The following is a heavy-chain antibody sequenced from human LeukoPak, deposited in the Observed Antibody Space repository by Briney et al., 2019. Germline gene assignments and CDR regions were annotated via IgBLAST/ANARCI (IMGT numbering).Heavy chain of an antibody. CDR2: ISGSGGST. CDR3: AKDEEYYYDSSGYY. Sequence: GGSLRLSCAASGFTFSSYAMSWVRQAPGKGLEWVSAISGSGGSTYYADSVKGRLTISRDNSKNTLYLQMNSLRAEDTAVYYCAKDEEYYYDSSGYYWGQGTLVTVSS. V-gene: IGHV3-23*01. D-gene: IGHD3-22*01. J-gene: IGHJ4*02. CDR1: GFTFSSYA.